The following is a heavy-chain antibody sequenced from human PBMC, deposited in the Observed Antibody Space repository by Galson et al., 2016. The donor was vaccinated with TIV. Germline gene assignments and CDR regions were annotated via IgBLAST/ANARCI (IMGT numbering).Heavy chain of an antibody. J-gene: IGHJ6*02. D-gene: IGHD1-14*01. CDR2: VYYTGST. CDR1: DDAISRYY. V-gene: IGHV4-59*01. Sequence: SETLSLTCSVSDDAISRYYWSWIRVPPGKGLEWIGNVYYTGSTDYNPSLRSRVTMSVDLSKDQFSLSLNSVTAADTAVYYCARVTPAFHGVQRYHYFGMDVWGQGTSVTVSS. CDR3: ARVTPAFHGVQRYHYFGMDV.